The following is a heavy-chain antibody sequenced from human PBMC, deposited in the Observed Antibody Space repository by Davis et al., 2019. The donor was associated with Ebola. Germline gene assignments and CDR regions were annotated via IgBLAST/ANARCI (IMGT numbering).Heavy chain of an antibody. CDR1: GFTFSAYS. V-gene: IGHV3-48*01. CDR2: ISDSSTTI. J-gene: IGHJ6*02. CDR3: AKGDRMDV. D-gene: IGHD1-14*01. Sequence: GESLKISCAASGFTFSAYSMNWVRQAPGKGLEWVSYISDSSTTIYYADSVKGRFTISRDNSKNTLYLQMNSLRAEDTAVYYCAKGDRMDVWGQGTTVTVSS.